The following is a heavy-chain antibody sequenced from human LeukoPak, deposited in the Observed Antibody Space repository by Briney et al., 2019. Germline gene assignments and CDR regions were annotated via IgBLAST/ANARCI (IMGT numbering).Heavy chain of an antibody. J-gene: IGHJ5*02. CDR3: ARGYCSSTSCQPPFDP. CDR2: IIPIFGTA. V-gene: IGHV1-69*05. Sequence: GASVKVSCKASGGTFSSYAISWVRQAPGQGLEWMGGIIPIFGTANYAQKFQGRVTITTDESTSTAYMELSSLRSEDTAVYYCARGYCSSTSCQPPFDPWGQGTLVTVSS. D-gene: IGHD2-2*01. CDR1: GGTFSSYA.